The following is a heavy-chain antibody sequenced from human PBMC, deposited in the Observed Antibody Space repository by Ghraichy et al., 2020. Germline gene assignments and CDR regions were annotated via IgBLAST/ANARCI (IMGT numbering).Heavy chain of an antibody. D-gene: IGHD3-9*01. Sequence: GGSLRLSCPASGFTFSSYAMRWVRQAPGKGLEWVSAISGTGGSTYYADSVKGRFTISRDNSKNTLYLQMNSLRAEDTAVYYCATRPYYDILTGYGGLDFWGQGTLVTVSS. CDR1: GFTFSSYA. CDR2: ISGTGGST. J-gene: IGHJ4*02. CDR3: ATRPYYDILTGYGGLDF. V-gene: IGHV3-23*01.